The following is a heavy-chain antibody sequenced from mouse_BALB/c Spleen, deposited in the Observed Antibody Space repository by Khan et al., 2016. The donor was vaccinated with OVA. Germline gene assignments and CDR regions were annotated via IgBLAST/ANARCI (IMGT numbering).Heavy chain of an antibody. CDR3: ASYRYDYFDY. CDR2: IYPGDGDT. D-gene: IGHD2-14*01. Sequence: VQLQQSGAELARPGASVKLSCKSSGYTFTSYWMQWVKQRPGQALEWIGAIYPGDGDTRYSQKFKGKATLTADKSSSTASMQLSRLASEDSAVYYCASYRYDYFDYWGQGTTLTVSS. J-gene: IGHJ2*01. V-gene: IGHV1-87*01. CDR1: GYTFTSYW.